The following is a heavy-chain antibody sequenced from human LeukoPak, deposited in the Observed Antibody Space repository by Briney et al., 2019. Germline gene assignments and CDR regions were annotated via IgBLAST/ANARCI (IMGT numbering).Heavy chain of an antibody. CDR3: ARDVVVTSSPDAFDI. J-gene: IGHJ3*02. CDR2: ISNSGTT. D-gene: IGHD2-21*02. CDR1: GDSVTSGGYF. Sequence: SETLSLTCTVSGDSVTSGGYFWTWIRHHPGKGLEWIGYISNSGTTSYNPSLKSRVSISVDTSNNQFSLRLSSVTAADTAVYYCARDVVVTSSPDAFDIWGQGTMVAVSS. V-gene: IGHV4-31*03.